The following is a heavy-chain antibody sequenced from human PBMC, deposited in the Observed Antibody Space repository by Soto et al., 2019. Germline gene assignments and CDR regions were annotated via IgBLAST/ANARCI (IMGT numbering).Heavy chain of an antibody. V-gene: IGHV3-49*04. CDR3: TRGYDFWSGYPYYYYYYGMDV. D-gene: IGHD3-3*01. J-gene: IGHJ6*02. Sequence: GGSLRLSCTASGFTFGDYAMSWVRQAPGKGLEWVGFIRSKAYGGTTEYAASVKGRFTISRDDSKSIAYLQMNSPKTEDTAVYYCTRGYDFWSGYPYYYYYYGMDVWGQGTTVTVSS. CDR2: IRSKAYGGTT. CDR1: GFTFGDYA.